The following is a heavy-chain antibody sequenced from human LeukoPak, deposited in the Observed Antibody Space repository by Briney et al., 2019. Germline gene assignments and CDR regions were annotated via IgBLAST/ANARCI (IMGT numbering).Heavy chain of an antibody. V-gene: IGHV3-74*01. CDR3: ARDLEYSSGWYGYFDY. Sequence: GGSLRLSCAASGFTFSSYWMHWVRQAPGEGLVWVSRINSDGSSTSYADSVKGRFTISRDNAKNTLYLQMNSLRAEDTAVYYCARDLEYSSGWYGYFDYWGQGTLVTVSS. CDR1: GFTFSSYW. J-gene: IGHJ4*02. CDR2: INSDGSST. D-gene: IGHD6-19*01.